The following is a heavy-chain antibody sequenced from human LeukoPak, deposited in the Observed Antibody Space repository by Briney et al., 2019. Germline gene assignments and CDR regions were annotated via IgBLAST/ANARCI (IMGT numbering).Heavy chain of an antibody. V-gene: IGHV4-39*07. CDR2: IYYSGNT. CDR3: AALVVVAATSDY. CDR1: GGSISSSSYY. Sequence: SETLSLTCTVSGGSISSSSYYWGWIRQPPGKGLEWIGSIYYSGNTYYNPSLKSRVTISVDTSKNQFSLKLSSVTAADTAVYYCAALVVVAATSDYWGQGTLVTVSS. J-gene: IGHJ4*02. D-gene: IGHD2-15*01.